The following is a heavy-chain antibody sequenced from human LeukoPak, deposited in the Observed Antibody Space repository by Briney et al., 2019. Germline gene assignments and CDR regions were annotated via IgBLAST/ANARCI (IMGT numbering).Heavy chain of an antibody. CDR1: GGPIRCGRYS. J-gene: IGHJ4*02. D-gene: IGHD6-19*01. CDR3: ARVGTPRAVAGNGDY. Sequence: SEALLLSCSVSGGPIRCGRYSWSWIRRPGVKGQKRLERIYTSGSTNYNPSLKSRVTISVDTSKNQFSLKLSSVTAADTAAYYCARVGTPRAVAGNGDYWGQGTLVTVSS. V-gene: IGHV4-61*02. CDR2: IYTSGST.